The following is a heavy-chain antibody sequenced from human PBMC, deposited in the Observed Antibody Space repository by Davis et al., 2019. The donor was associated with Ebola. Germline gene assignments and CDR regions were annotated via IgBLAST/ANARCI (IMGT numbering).Heavy chain of an antibody. J-gene: IGHJ4*02. CDR1: GFTFSDHT. CDR3: ARDSRTYSFDY. V-gene: IGHV3-72*01. D-gene: IGHD2-2*01. Sequence: GESLKISCAASGFTFSDHTMDWFRQPPGKGLEWVARTRNTASSHSTEYASSVKGRFTISRDDSQNSLYLQMNSLKTEDTAVYFCARDSRTYSFDYWGQGTLVTVSS. CDR2: TRNTASSHST.